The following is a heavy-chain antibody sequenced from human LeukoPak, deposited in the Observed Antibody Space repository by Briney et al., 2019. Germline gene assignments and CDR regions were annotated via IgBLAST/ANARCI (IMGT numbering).Heavy chain of an antibody. V-gene: IGHV3-21*01. Sequence: GGSLRLSCAASTFVFSVSSMNWVRQAPGKGLEWVSSISRGGNAKHYADSVKGRFTISRDNARNSLYLQMDCLRVEDTAVYFCAADSEFDIPASFDLWGQGTLVTVSS. CDR1: TFVFSVSS. J-gene: IGHJ4*02. CDR3: AADSEFDIPASFDL. D-gene: IGHD2-21*01. CDR2: ISRGGNAK.